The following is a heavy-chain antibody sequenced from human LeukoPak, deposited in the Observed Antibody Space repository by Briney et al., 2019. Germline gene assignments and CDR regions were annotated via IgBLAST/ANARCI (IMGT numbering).Heavy chain of an antibody. Sequence: GASVKVSCKASGYTFTGYYMHWVRQAPGQGLEWMGWINPNSGGTNYAQKFQGRVTMTRDTSISTAYMELSRLRSDDTAVYYCARDEPYYYDSSGYYYDPLLGVTPDYWGQGTLVTVSS. J-gene: IGHJ4*02. CDR2: INPNSGGT. CDR3: ARDEPYYYDSSGYYYDPLLGVTPDY. D-gene: IGHD3-22*01. V-gene: IGHV1-2*02. CDR1: GYTFTGYY.